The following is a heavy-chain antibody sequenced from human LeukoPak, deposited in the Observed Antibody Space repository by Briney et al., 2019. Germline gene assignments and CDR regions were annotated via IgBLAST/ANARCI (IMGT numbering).Heavy chain of an antibody. V-gene: IGHV4-59*01. CDR2: IYYSGSN. Sequence: WGTLSLTCTVSGCTFSSYCRSWIRQPPGKGLEWIGFIYYSGSNNSIPSLNRRVTISVDPSTGQFSLKLSSVTAGDTAVYYWARGARGITGTPGGIDYWGQGSLVTVSS. CDR3: ARGARGITGTPGGIDY. CDR1: GCTFSSYC. J-gene: IGHJ4*02. D-gene: IGHD1-14*01.